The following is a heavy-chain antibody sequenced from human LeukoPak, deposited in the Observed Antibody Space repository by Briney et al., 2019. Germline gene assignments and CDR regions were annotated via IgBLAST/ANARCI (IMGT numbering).Heavy chain of an antibody. D-gene: IGHD6-13*01. Sequence: PSETLSLTCTVSGGSISSYYWSWIRQPAGKGLEWIGRIYTSGSTNYNPSLKSRVTMSVDTSKNQFSLKLSSVTAADTAVYYCAREVVYSGSWIHRGYFDYWGQGTLVTVSS. CDR1: GGSISSYY. J-gene: IGHJ4*02. CDR2: IYTSGST. CDR3: AREVVYSGSWIHRGYFDY. V-gene: IGHV4-4*07.